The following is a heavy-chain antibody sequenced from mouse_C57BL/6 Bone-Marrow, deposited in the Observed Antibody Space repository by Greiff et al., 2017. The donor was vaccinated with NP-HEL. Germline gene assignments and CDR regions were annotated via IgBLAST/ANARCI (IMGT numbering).Heavy chain of an antibody. V-gene: IGHV1-42*01. J-gene: IGHJ2*01. CDR3: ARASTMITTGGYFDY. CDR2: INPSTGGT. Sequence: EVQLQQSGPELVKPGASVKISCKASGYSFTGYYMNWVKQSPEKSLEWIGEINPSTGGTTYNQKFKAKATLTVDKSSSTAYMQLKSLTSEDSAVYYCARASTMITTGGYFDYWGQGTTLTVSS. CDR1: GYSFTGYY. D-gene: IGHD2-4*01.